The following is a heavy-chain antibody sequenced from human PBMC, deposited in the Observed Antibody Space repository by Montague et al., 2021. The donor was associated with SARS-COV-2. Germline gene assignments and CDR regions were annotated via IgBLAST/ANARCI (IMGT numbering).Heavy chain of an antibody. V-gene: IGHV4-34*01. CDR1: GGSFSDYF. Sequence: SETLSLTCAVYGGSFSDYFWTWTRQPPGKGLEWIGSIYYSGSTYYNPSLKSRVTISVDTSKNQFSLKLSSVTAADTAVYYCARPGGITGTTSLYYVYWGQGTLVTVSS. J-gene: IGHJ4*02. D-gene: IGHD1-20*01. CDR2: IYYSGST. CDR3: ARPGGITGTTSLYYVY.